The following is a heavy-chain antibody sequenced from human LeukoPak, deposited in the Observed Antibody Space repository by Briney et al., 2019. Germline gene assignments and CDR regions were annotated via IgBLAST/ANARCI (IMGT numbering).Heavy chain of an antibody. D-gene: IGHD3-22*01. CDR3: AKSSGYYSAEYFQH. CDR1: GFTSSSYA. Sequence: PGGSLRLSCAASGFTSSSYAMSWVRQAPGKGLEWVSAISGSGGSTYYADSVKGRFTISRDNSKNTLYLQMNSLRAEDTAVYYCAKSSGYYSAEYFQHWGQGTLVTVSS. CDR2: ISGSGGST. J-gene: IGHJ1*01. V-gene: IGHV3-23*01.